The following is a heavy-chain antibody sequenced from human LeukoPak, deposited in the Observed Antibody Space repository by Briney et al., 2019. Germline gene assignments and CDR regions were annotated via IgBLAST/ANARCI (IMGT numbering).Heavy chain of an antibody. V-gene: IGHV3-30-3*01. CDR2: ISYDGSNK. J-gene: IGHJ4*02. CDR1: GFTFNSYA. CDR3: ARDSADSFEY. Sequence: TGGSLRLSCAASGFTFNSYAMHWVRQAPGKGLEWVALISYDGSNKYYADSVKGRFTISRDNSKNTLYLQLNSLRTEDTAVFFCARDSADSFEYWGQGTLVTVSS.